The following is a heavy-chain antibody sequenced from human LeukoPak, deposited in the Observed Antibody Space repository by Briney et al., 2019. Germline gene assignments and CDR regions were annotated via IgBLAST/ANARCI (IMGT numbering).Heavy chain of an antibody. V-gene: IGHV3-21*01. CDR3: ARDQYYGSFDY. D-gene: IGHD4-17*01. Sequence: GGSLRLSCAASGFTFSTYSLNWVRQAPGKGLEWVSSISSSSSCIYYADSVKGRFTISRDNAKNSLYLQMNSLRAEDTAVYYCARDQYYGSFDYWGQGTLVTVSS. CDR2: ISSSSSCI. CDR1: GFTFSTYS. J-gene: IGHJ4*02.